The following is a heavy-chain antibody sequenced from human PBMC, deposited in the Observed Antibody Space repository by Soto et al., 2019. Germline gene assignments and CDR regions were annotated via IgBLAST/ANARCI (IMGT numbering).Heavy chain of an antibody. CDR1: GGSISSGGYS. Sequence: SSETLSLTCAVSGGSISSGGYSWSWIRQPPGKGLEWIGYIYHSGSTYYNPSLKSRVTISVDRSKNQFSLKLSSVTAADTAVYYCASGGSSLNFDSWGQGTLVTVSS. V-gene: IGHV4-30-2*01. D-gene: IGHD6-6*01. CDR2: IYHSGST. CDR3: ASGGSSLNFDS. J-gene: IGHJ4*02.